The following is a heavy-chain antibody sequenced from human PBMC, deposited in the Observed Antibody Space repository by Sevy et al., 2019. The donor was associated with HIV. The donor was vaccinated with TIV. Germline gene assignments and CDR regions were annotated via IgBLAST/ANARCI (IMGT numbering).Heavy chain of an antibody. D-gene: IGHD3-16*01. CDR3: ARARRPETNYFCMDV. CDR2: IYHSGTT. J-gene: IGHJ6*03. V-gene: IGHV4-38-2*01. CDR1: GFSIRNNFY. Sequence: ETLSLTCDVSGFSIRNNFYWGWIRQPPGKGLEWIGSIYHSGTTYYSPSLNSRVTISVDMSNNQFALRLTSVTAADTAVYYCARARRPETNYFCMDVWGKGTTVTVSS.